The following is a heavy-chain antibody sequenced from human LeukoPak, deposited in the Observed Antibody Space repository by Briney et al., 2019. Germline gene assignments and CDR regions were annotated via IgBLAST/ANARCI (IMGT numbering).Heavy chain of an antibody. CDR1: GGSISSSNL. J-gene: IGHJ5*02. Sequence: SGTLSLTCAVSGGSISSSNLWSLGRQPPGKGLEWIGDIYHSGSTNYNPSLKSRVTISVDTSKNQFSLKLSSVTAADTAVYYCARGRWWFDPWGQGTLVTVSS. D-gene: IGHD4-23*01. CDR3: ARGRWWFDP. CDR2: IYHSGST. V-gene: IGHV4-4*02.